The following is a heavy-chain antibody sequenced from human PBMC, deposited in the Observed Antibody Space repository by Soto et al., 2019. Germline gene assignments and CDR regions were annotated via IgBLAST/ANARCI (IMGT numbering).Heavy chain of an antibody. CDR2: IIPILGIA. J-gene: IGHJ3*02. CDR3: ARDREVTGAFDI. D-gene: IGHD2-21*02. CDR1: GGTFSSYT. V-gene: IGHV1-69*04. Sequence: SVKVSCKASGGTFSSYTISWVRQAPGQGLEWMGRIIPILGIANYAQKFQGRVTITADKSTSTAYMELSSLRSEDTAVYYCARDREVTGAFDIWGQGTMVTVSS.